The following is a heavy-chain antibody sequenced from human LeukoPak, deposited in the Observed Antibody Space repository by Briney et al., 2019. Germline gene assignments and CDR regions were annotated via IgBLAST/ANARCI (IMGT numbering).Heavy chain of an antibody. CDR1: GFTFSTYN. V-gene: IGHV3-7*01. J-gene: IGHJ5*02. CDR2: IKQDGSEE. CDR3: ARLTSGWTNWFDP. Sequence: TGGSLRLSCTASGFTFSTYNMNWVRQAPGKGLEWVANIKQDGSEENYVDSVKGRFTVSRDNAKNSLYLQMNSLRAEDTAVYFCARLTSGWTNWFDPWGHGTLVTVSS. D-gene: IGHD6-19*01.